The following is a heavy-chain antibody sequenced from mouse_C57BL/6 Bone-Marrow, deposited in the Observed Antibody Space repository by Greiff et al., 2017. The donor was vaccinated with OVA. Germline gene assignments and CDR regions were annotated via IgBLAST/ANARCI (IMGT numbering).Heavy chain of an antibody. CDR3: ARHDYGDGDYAMDY. CDR1: EYEFPSHD. V-gene: IGHV5-2*01. J-gene: IGHJ4*01. D-gene: IGHD2-4*01. CDR2: INSDGGST. Sequence: EVHLVESGGGLVQPGESLKLSCESNEYEFPSHDMSWVRKTPEKRLELVAAINSDGGSTYYPDTMERRFIISRDNTKKTLYLQISSLRSEDTALYYCARHDYGDGDYAMDYWGQGTSVTVSS.